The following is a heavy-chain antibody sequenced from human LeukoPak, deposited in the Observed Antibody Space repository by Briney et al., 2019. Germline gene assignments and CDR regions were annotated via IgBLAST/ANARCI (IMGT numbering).Heavy chain of an antibody. V-gene: IGHV3-30*04. D-gene: IGHD3-16*02. J-gene: IGHJ4*02. CDR2: ISYDGSNK. CDR3: ARGPVRVPTYYDYVWGSYPDY. CDR1: GFIFSSCA. Sequence: RGSLRLSCEASGFIFSSCAMHWVRQAPGKGLEWVAVISYDGSNKYYADSVKGRFTISRDNSKNTLYLQMNSLRAEDTAVYYCARGPVRVPTYYDYVWGSYPDYWGQGTLVTVSS.